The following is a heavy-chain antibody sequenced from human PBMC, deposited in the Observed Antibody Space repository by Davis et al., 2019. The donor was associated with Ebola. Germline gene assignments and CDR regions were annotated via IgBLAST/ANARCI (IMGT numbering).Heavy chain of an antibody. CDR3: AKLRSHDYTDSSDDFYLDL. V-gene: IGHV3-30*18. CDR1: AFTSTTST. D-gene: IGHD3-16*01. CDR2: ISFDGSRE. J-gene: IGHJ2*01. Sequence: PGGSLTLSCVASAFTSTTSTMHWVRHAPGQGLEWVALISFDGSREYYADSVAGRFTISKDNSGNTLYLHMNALNAEDTALYYCAKLRSHDYTDSSDDFYLDLWGRGTLVTVSS.